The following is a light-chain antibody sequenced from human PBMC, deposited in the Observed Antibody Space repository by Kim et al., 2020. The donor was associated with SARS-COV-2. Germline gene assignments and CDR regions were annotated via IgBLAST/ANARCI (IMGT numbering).Light chain of an antibody. CDR1: QSITSRY. V-gene: IGKV3D-20*01. CDR2: AAS. J-gene: IGKJ1*01. Sequence: IVFPPSPATLSLSPGERATLSCGASQSITSRYLAWYQQKPGLAPRLLIYAASTRASGIPDRFSGRGSGTDFTLPISRLEPEDFAVYYCQQYDDSPQTFGQGTTVDIK. CDR3: QQYDDSPQT.